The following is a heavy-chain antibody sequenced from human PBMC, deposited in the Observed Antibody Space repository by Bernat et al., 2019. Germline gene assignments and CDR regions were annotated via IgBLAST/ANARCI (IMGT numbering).Heavy chain of an antibody. CDR1: GYTFTGYY. V-gene: IGHV1-2*02. CDR2: INPNSGGT. D-gene: IGHD2-2*01. Sequence: QVQLVQSGAEVKKPGASVKVSCKASGYTFTGYYMHWVRQAPGQGLEWMGWINPNSGGTNYAQKFQGRVTMTRDTSISTAYMELSRLRSDDTAVYYCARGRPPGYCSSTSCYYYYGMDVWGQGTTVTVSS. CDR3: ARGRPPGYCSSTSCYYYYGMDV. J-gene: IGHJ6*02.